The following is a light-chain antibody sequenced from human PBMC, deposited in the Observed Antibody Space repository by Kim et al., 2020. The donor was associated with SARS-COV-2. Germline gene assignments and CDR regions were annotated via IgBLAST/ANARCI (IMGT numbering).Light chain of an antibody. CDR1: QSLTNS. J-gene: IGKJ2*01. Sequence: EIVLTQSPATLSLSPGERATLSCRASQSLTNSLAWYQQKPGQAPRLLIYEASSRATGIPARFSGSGSGADFTLTISSLEPEDFAVYYCQHRSNTMYTFGQGTKLEI. CDR3: QHRSNTMYT. V-gene: IGKV3-11*01. CDR2: EAS.